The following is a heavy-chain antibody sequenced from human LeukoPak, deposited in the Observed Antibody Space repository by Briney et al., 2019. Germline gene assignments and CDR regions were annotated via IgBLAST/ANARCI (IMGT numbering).Heavy chain of an antibody. CDR3: ARDKSSYSSSWHRFFDY. D-gene: IGHD6-13*01. J-gene: IGHJ4*02. Sequence: SLRLSCAASGFTFRGYAMHWVRQAPDKGLEWVSDISSDGTNQHYADSVKGRFTISRDNSQNTLFLQMNSLRVEDMGVYYCARDKSSYSSSWHRFFDYWGQGTLVTVSA. CDR1: GFTFRGYA. V-gene: IGHV3-30*04. CDR2: ISSDGTNQ.